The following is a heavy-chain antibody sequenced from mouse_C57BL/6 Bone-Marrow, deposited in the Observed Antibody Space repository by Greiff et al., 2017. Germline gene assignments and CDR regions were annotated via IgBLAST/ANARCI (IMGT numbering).Heavy chain of an antibody. D-gene: IGHD2-4*01. V-gene: IGHV5-4*01. J-gene: IGHJ4*01. CDR2: ISDGGSYT. CDR3: ARDRLRRRHYYAMDY. CDR1: GFTFSSYA. Sequence: EVQLVESGGGLVKPGGSLKLSCAASGFTFSSYAMSWVRQTPEKRLEWVATISDGGSYTYYPDNVKGRFTISRDNAKNNLYLQMSHLKSEDTAMYYCARDRLRRRHYYAMDYWGQGTSVTVSS.